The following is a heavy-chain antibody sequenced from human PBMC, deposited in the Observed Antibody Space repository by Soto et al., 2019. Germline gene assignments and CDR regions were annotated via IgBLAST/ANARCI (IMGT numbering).Heavy chain of an antibody. J-gene: IGHJ3*02. CDR3: ASRIAAAGGIHDDAFDI. D-gene: IGHD6-13*01. Sequence: SQTLSLTCAISGDSVSSNSAAWNWTRQSPSRGLEWLGRTYYRSKWYNDYAVSVKSRITINPDTSKNQFSLQLNSVTPEDTAVYYCASRIAAAGGIHDDAFDICGQGTMVTVSS. V-gene: IGHV6-1*01. CDR1: GDSVSSNSAA. CDR2: TYYRSKWYN.